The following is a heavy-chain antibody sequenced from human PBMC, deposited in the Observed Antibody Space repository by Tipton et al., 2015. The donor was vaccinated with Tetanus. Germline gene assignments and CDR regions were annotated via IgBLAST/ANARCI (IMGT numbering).Heavy chain of an antibody. D-gene: IGHD1-1*01. CDR1: GFTSASHY. CDR2: INPDGRRT. V-gene: IGHV3-74*01. Sequence: SLRLSCAASGFTSASHYMHWVRQTPGKGLLWISRINPDGRRTNYADSVKGRFTISRDNAKNTVYLHMNSLRAEDTAVYFCARRSLTNYGLDVWGQGTPVTVSS. CDR3: ARRSLTNYGLDV. J-gene: IGHJ6*02.